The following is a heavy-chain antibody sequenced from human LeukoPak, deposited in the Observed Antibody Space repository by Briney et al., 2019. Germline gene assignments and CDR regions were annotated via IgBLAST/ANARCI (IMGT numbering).Heavy chain of an antibody. CDR2: IRYDGNNK. D-gene: IGHD5-12*01. Sequence: GGSLRLSCAASGFTFSSYGIHWVRQAPGKGLEWVAFIRYDGNNKYYADSVKGRFTISRDNSKNTLYLQMNSLRAEDTALYYCAKDRGIVATIWEFYFAYWGQGTLVTVSS. CDR3: AKDRGIVATIWEFYFAY. V-gene: IGHV3-30*02. J-gene: IGHJ4*02. CDR1: GFTFSSYG.